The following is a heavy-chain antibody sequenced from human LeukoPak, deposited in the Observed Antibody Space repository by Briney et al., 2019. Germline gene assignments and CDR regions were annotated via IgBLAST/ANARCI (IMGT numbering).Heavy chain of an antibody. D-gene: IGHD4-11*01. V-gene: IGHV4-34*01. CDR2: INHSGCT. CDR3: ARGRTTVTTGGLYYYGMDV. J-gene: IGHJ6*02. CDR1: GGSFSGYY. Sequence: SETLSLTCAVYGGSFSGYYWSWIRQPPGKGLEWIGEINHSGCTNYNPSLKSRVTISVDTSKNQFSLKLSSVTAADTAVYYCARGRTTVTTGGLYYYGMDVWGQGTTVTVSS.